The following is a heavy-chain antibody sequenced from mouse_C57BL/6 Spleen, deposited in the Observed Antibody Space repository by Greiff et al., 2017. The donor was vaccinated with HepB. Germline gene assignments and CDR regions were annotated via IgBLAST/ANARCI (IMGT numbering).Heavy chain of an antibody. Sequence: QVQLQQSGAELVRPGASVTLSCKASGYTFTDYEMHWVKQTPVHGLEWIGAIDPETGGTAYNQKFKGKAILTADKSSSTAYMELRSLTSEDSAVYYCTRNYYDYRVSYYWGQGTTLTVSS. CDR2: IDPETGGT. D-gene: IGHD2-4*01. CDR1: GYTFTDYE. CDR3: TRNYYDYRVSYY. V-gene: IGHV1-15*01. J-gene: IGHJ2*01.